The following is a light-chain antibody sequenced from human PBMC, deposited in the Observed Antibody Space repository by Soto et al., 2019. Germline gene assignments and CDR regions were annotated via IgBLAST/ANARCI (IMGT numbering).Light chain of an antibody. CDR2: VNS. CDR3: QSYDGSLRGSV. CDR1: YSNIGSGYD. Sequence: QSVLTQPPSVSGAPGQRGTISCTGSYSNIGSGYDVHWYQQLPGSAPKLLIYVNSNRPSGVPDRFSASKSGTSASLAITGLQAEDEADYYCQSYDGSLRGSVFGGGTKLTVL. J-gene: IGLJ3*02. V-gene: IGLV1-40*01.